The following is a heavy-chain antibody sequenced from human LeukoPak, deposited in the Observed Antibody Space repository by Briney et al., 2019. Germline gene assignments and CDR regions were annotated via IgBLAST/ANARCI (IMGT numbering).Heavy chain of an antibody. V-gene: IGHV4-39*07. CDR2: INHSGST. Sequence: SETLSLTCTVSGGSISSSSYYWSWIRQPPGKGLEWIGEINHSGSTNYNPSLKSRVTISVDTSKNQFSLKLSSVTAADTAVYYCARGAAPWVRVSPFDCWGQGTLVTVSS. CDR3: ARGAAPWVRVSPFDC. D-gene: IGHD2-15*01. J-gene: IGHJ4*02. CDR1: GGSISSSSYY.